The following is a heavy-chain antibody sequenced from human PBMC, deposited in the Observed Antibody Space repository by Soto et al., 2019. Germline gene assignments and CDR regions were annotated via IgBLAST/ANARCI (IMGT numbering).Heavy chain of an antibody. V-gene: IGHV1-69*01. D-gene: IGHD1-26*01. Sequence: QVQLVQSGAEVKKPGSSVKVSCKASGGTFSSYAISWVRQAPGQGLEWMGGIIPIFGTANYAQKFQGRVTITADESTSTAYMGLSSLRSEDAAVYYCARVLVGGRGSFKFDYWGQGTLVTVSS. CDR3: ARVLVGGRGSFKFDY. J-gene: IGHJ4*02. CDR2: IIPIFGTA. CDR1: GGTFSSYA.